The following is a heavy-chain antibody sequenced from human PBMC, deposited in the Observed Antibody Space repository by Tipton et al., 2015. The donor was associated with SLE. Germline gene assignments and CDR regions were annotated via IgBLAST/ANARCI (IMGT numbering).Heavy chain of an antibody. D-gene: IGHD6-19*01. CDR3: ARERGASIAVAQEFDY. V-gene: IGHV4-4*07. Sequence: TLSLTCAVYGGSFCGYYWSWIRQPAGTGLEWIGRIYTSGSTNYNPSLKSRVTMSVETSKKQVSLKLSSVTAADTAVYYCARERGASIAVAQEFDYWGQGTLVTVSS. CDR2: IYTSGST. CDR1: GGSFCGYY. J-gene: IGHJ4*02.